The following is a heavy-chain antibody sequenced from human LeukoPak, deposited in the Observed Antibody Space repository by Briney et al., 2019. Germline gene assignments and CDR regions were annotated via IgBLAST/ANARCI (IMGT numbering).Heavy chain of an antibody. V-gene: IGHV3-53*01. D-gene: IGHD1-1*01. CDR1: GITVNRDY. J-gene: IGHJ4*02. Sequence: GESLRLSCAASGITVNRDYMSWVRQSPGKGLEWVSVVYTDGRTFYADSVKGRFTISRDDSKNTVFLQMNSLRAEDTAIYFCTRGSPTVSAGYNWGRGTVVTVSS. CDR3: TRGSPTVSAGYN. CDR2: VYTDGRT.